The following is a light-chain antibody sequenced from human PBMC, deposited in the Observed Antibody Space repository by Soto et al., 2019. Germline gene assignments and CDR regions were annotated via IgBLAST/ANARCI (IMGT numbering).Light chain of an antibody. CDR3: CSYAGSNV. Sequence: ALTXPASVSGSPGQSITISCTGTSSDVGSYNLVSWYQQHPGKAPKLMIYEGSKRPSGVSNRFSGSKSSNTASLTISGLQAEDEADYYCCSYAGSNVFGTGTKVTVL. CDR1: SSDVGSYNL. CDR2: EGS. V-gene: IGLV2-23*01. J-gene: IGLJ1*01.